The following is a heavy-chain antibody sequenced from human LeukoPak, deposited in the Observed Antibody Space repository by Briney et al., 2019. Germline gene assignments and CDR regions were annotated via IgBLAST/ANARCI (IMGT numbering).Heavy chain of an antibody. V-gene: IGHV1-18*01. Sequence: GASVKVSCKASGYTFTTYGFSWVRQAPGQGLEWMGWISSYNGGADYAQKLQGRVTMTTDTSTSTTYMELRSLRSDDTAVYYCARQKKQTTAIGYWGQGTLVTVSS. CDR2: ISSYNGGA. CDR1: GYTFTTYG. D-gene: IGHD6-25*01. J-gene: IGHJ4*02. CDR3: ARQKKQTTAIGY.